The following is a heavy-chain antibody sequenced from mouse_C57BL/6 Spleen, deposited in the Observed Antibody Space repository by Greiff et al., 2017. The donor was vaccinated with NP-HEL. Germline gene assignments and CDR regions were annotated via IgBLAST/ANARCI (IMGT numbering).Heavy chain of an antibody. Sequence: QVQLQQSGAELVRPGASVTLSCKASGYTFTDYEMHWVKQTPVHGLEWIGAIDPETGGTAYNQKFKGKAILTADKSSSTAYMELRSLTSEDSAVYYCTRSSPYGNYYFDYWGQGTTLTVSS. CDR3: TRSSPYGNYYFDY. V-gene: IGHV1-15*01. D-gene: IGHD2-1*01. CDR2: IDPETGGT. CDR1: GYTFTDYE. J-gene: IGHJ2*01.